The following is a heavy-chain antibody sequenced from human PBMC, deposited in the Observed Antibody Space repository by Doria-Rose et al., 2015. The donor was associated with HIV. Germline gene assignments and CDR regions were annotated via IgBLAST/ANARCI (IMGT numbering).Heavy chain of an antibody. CDR3: ARIKSSRWYHKYYFDF. D-gene: IGHD6-13*01. J-gene: IGHJ4*02. CDR2: IFSDDER. CDR1: GVSLSSPGMG. V-gene: IGHV2-26*01. Sequence: QVTLKESGPVLVKPTETLTLTCTVSGVSLSSPGMGVSWIRQPPGKALEWLANIFSDDERSYKTSLKSRLTNARGTSKRQVFLTMTDMDPVDTATYYCARIKSSRWYHKYYFDFWGQGTLVIVSA.